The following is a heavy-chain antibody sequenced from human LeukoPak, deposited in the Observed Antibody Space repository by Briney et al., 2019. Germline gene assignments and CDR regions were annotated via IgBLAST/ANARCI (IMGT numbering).Heavy chain of an antibody. CDR3: AREEDDFWRGPLLDY. Sequence: GGSLRLSCAASGFTFDDYGMSWVRQAPGKGLEWVSGINWNGGSTGYADSVKGRFTISRDNAKNSLYLQMNSLRAEDTALYYCAREEDDFWRGPLLDYWGQGTLVTVSS. CDR1: GFTFDDYG. D-gene: IGHD3-3*01. V-gene: IGHV3-20*04. CDR2: INWNGGST. J-gene: IGHJ4*02.